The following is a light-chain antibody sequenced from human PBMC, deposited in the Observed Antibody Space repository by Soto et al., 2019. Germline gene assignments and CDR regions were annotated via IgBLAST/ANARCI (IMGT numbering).Light chain of an antibody. CDR1: QSVRSNY. Sequence: ELGLTQSPGTLSLSPGERATLSCRASQSVRSNYLAWYQQKPGQPPRLLIYGASSRATGIPDRFSGSGSGTDFTLTISRLEPGDFAVYYCQQYGNSRYTFGQGTKLEIK. J-gene: IGKJ2*01. CDR2: GAS. V-gene: IGKV3-20*01. CDR3: QQYGNSRYT.